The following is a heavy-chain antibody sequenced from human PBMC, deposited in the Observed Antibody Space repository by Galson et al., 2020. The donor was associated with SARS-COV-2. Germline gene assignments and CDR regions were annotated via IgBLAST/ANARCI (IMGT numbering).Heavy chain of an antibody. J-gene: IGHJ2*01. V-gene: IGHV4-38-2*02. CDR3: ARDRGVDGGISEDFDL. CDR2: IYHSGST. D-gene: IGHD2-15*01. CDR1: GFSISNGYF. Sequence: SETLSLTCTVSGFSISNGYFWGWIRQTPENGLEWIGLIYHSGSTYYNPSLKSRVTISVATSKNQFSLKVTSVSAADTGVYYCARDRGVDGGISEDFDLWGRGTLVTVSS.